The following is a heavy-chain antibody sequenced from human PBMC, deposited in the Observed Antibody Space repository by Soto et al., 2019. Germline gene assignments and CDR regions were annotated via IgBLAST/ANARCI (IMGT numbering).Heavy chain of an antibody. CDR1: GGSISSSRCH. CDR3: ARSPGGYYID. V-gene: IGHV4-39*01. Sequence: SETLSLTCTVSGGSISSSRCHWGWIRQPPGKGLEWIASIKYSGTTFYNPSLKSRVTLSVDTSKNTVYLQMNSLRAEDTAVYYCARSPGGYYIDWGQGTMVTVSS. J-gene: IGHJ3*01. CDR2: IKYSGTT. D-gene: IGHD3-9*01.